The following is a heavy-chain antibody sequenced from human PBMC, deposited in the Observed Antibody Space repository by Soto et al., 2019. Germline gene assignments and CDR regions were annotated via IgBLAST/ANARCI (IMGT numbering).Heavy chain of an antibody. CDR3: ANGLCPTYFFEH. Sequence: SETLSLTCTVSGGSISSGGYYWSWIRQHPGKGLEWIGYIYYSGSTYYNPSLKSRVTISVDTSKNQFSLKLSSVTAADTAVYYCANGLCPTYFFEHWGQGTLVTVSS. CDR2: IYYSGST. D-gene: IGHD2-8*01. V-gene: IGHV4-31*03. CDR1: GGSISSGGYY. J-gene: IGHJ4*02.